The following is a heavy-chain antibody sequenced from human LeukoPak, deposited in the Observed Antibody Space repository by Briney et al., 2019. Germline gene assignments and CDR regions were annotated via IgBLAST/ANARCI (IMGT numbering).Heavy chain of an antibody. V-gene: IGHV3-30-3*01. Sequence: SGRSLRLSCAASGFTFSSYAMHWVRQAPGKGLEWVAVISYDGSNKYYADSVKGRFTISRDNSKNTLYLQMNSLRAEDTAVYYCASADSPLKGLQHWGQGTLVTVSS. CDR3: ASADSPLKGLQH. J-gene: IGHJ1*01. CDR1: GFTFSSYA. CDR2: ISYDGSNK. D-gene: IGHD2-15*01.